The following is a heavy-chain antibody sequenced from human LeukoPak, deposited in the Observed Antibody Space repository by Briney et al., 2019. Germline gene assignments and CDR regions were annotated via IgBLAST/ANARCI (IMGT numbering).Heavy chain of an antibody. CDR2: IFYSGST. CDR1: GGSISTSSYY. Sequence: PSETLSLTCTVSGGSISTSSYYWGWVRQPPGKGLEWIGNIFYSGSTYYSPSLKSQVTISVDTSKNQFSLKLSSVTAADTAVYYCARRAGYEAVYYYMDVWGKGTTVTVSS. J-gene: IGHJ6*03. D-gene: IGHD2-15*01. CDR3: ARRAGYEAVYYYMDV. V-gene: IGHV4-39*07.